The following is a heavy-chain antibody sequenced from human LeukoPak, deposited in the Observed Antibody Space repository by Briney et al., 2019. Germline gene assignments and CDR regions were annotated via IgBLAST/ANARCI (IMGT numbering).Heavy chain of an antibody. CDR1: GGSISSGGYY. CDR3: ARGRSRDGYNFIPYYYYGMDV. V-gene: IGHV4-31*03. J-gene: IGHJ6*02. CDR2: IYYSGST. Sequence: SETLSLTCTVSGGSISSGGYYWSWIRQHPGKGLEWIGYIYYSGSTYYNPSLKSRVTISVDTSKNQFSLKLSSVTAADTAVYYCARGRSRDGYNFIPYYYYGMDVWGQGTTVTVS. D-gene: IGHD5-12*01.